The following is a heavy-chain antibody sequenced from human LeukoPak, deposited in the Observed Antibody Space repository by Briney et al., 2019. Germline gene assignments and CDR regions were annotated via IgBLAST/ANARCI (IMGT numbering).Heavy chain of an antibody. Sequence: GGSLRLSCAASGFTFSSYAMSWVRQAPGKGLEWVSAISGSGGSTYYADSVKGRFTISRDNTKNTLYLQMNSLRAEDTAVYYCAKDKGYDSSGFDYWGQGTLVTVSS. CDR1: GFTFSSYA. J-gene: IGHJ4*02. CDR3: AKDKGYDSSGFDY. D-gene: IGHD3-22*01. CDR2: ISGSGGST. V-gene: IGHV3-23*01.